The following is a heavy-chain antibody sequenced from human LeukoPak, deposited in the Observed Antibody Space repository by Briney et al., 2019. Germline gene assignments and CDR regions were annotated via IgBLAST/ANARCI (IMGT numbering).Heavy chain of an antibody. Sequence: GGSLRLSCAASGFTFSSYWMSWVRQAPGKGLEWVANIKQDGSEKYYVDPVKGRFTISRDNAKNSLYLQMNSLRAEDTAVYYCAREEPGAAAVNFDYWGQGTLVTVSS. J-gene: IGHJ4*02. V-gene: IGHV3-7*01. CDR3: AREEPGAAAVNFDY. D-gene: IGHD6-13*01. CDR1: GFTFSSYW. CDR2: IKQDGSEK.